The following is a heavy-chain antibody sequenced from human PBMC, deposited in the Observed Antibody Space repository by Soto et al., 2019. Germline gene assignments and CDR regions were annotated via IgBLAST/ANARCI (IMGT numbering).Heavy chain of an antibody. CDR2: IYTSGST. CDR3: AGDSTSGLHEYYDFWSGYYTGDYYYGMDV. Sequence: KASETLSLTCTVSGGSISSYYWSWIRQPAGKGLEWIGRIYTSGSTNYNPSLKSRVTMSVDTSKNQFSLKLSSVTAADAAVYYCAGDSTSGLHEYYDFWSGYYTGDYYYGMDVWGQGTTVTVSS. V-gene: IGHV4-4*07. CDR1: GGSISSYY. D-gene: IGHD3-3*01. J-gene: IGHJ6*02.